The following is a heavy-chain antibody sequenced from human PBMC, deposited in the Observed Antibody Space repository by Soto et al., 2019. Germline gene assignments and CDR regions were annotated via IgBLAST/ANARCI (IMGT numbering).Heavy chain of an antibody. CDR2: ISHGGNT. V-gene: IGHV4-4*02. Sequence: QVQLQESGPGLVKPSETLSLTCVVSGGSINSSYWWNWVRQPPGKGLEWIGEISHGGNTNFNPSLKHRATISVDKSKNHLSLKLDSVTAADTAVYYCAREVSGIQAFDYWGQGTLVTVSP. J-gene: IGHJ4*02. D-gene: IGHD1-20*01. CDR3: AREVSGIQAFDY. CDR1: GGSINSSYW.